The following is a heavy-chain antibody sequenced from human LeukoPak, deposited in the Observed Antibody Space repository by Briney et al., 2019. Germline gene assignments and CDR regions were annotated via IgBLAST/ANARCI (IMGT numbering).Heavy chain of an antibody. D-gene: IGHD6-13*01. J-gene: IGHJ4*02. CDR1: GGSISSGSYY. V-gene: IGHV4-61*02. Sequence: SQTLSLTCTVSGGSISSGSYYWSWIRQPAGTGLEWIGRIYTSGSTNYNPSLKSRATMSVDTSKNQFSLKLSSVTAADTAVYYCAREAMAAAGTFDYWGQGTLVTVSS. CDR2: IYTSGST. CDR3: AREAMAAAGTFDY.